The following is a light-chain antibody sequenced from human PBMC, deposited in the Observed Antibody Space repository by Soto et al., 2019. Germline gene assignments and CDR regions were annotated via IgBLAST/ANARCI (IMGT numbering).Light chain of an antibody. Sequence: EIVLTQSPATLSLSPGERATLSCRASQSVTSNLAWYQQKPGQAPRLLIYGASSRATGIPDRFRGSGSGTDFTLTISRLEPEDFAVYYCQQYGSSPRTFGQGTKV. CDR3: QQYGSSPRT. CDR2: GAS. V-gene: IGKV3-20*01. CDR1: QSVTSN. J-gene: IGKJ1*01.